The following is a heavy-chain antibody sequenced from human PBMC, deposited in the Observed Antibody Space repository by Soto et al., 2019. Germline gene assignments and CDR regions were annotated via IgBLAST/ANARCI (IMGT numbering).Heavy chain of an antibody. CDR2: ISYDGSTI. CDR3: AKGPWHLAHGHYFDY. J-gene: IGHJ4*02. CDR1: GFTFSNYA. D-gene: IGHD5-12*01. V-gene: IGHV3-30*18. Sequence: QVEVVESGGGVVQPGRSLRLSCAASGFTFSNYAMHWVRQAPGKGLEWLAGISYDGSTIYYVDSVKVRFTVSRDNSKNTLYLHMSSLRADDTAVYSCAKGPWHLAHGHYFDYWGQGTLVTVSS.